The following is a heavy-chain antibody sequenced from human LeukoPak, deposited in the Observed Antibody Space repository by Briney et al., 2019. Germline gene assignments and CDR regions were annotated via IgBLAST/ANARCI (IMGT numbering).Heavy chain of an antibody. V-gene: IGHV3-23*01. J-gene: IGHJ4*02. CDR1: GFTFSIYA. CDR2: ISGSTDNT. CDR3: AKDRAGYSSD. D-gene: IGHD6-25*01. Sequence: GGSLRLSCAASGFTFSIYAMNWVRQAPGKGLEWVSDISGSTDNTYYADSVKGRFTISRDSSKNTLYLQMNSLRAEDTAVYYCAKDRAGYSSDWGQGTLVTVSS.